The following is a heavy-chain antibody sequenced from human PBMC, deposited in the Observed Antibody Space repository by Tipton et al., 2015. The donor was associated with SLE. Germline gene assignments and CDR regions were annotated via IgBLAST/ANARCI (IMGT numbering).Heavy chain of an antibody. Sequence: TLSLTCTVSGGSISSHYWSWIRQPPGKGLEWIGYIYYSGSTNYNPSLKSRVTISVDTSKNQFSLKLSSVTAADTAVYYCARDGFGIAGAGGFDYWGQGTLVTVSS. CDR3: ARDGFGIAGAGGFDY. CDR1: GGSISSHY. J-gene: IGHJ4*02. CDR2: IYYSGST. D-gene: IGHD6-13*01. V-gene: IGHV4-59*11.